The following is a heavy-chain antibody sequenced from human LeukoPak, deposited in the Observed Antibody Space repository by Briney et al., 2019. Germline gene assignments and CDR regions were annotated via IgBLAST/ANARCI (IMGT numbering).Heavy chain of an antibody. V-gene: IGHV3-23*01. D-gene: IGHD3-9*01. CDR1: GFTFSSYA. Sequence: GGSLRLSCAASGFTFSSYAMSWVRQAPGKGLEWVSAISGSGGSTYYADSVKGRFTISRDNSKNTLYLQMNSLRAEDTAVYYCANNPPTYDILTGYAFDIWGQGTMVTVSS. CDR3: ANNPPTYDILTGYAFDI. J-gene: IGHJ3*02. CDR2: ISGSGGST.